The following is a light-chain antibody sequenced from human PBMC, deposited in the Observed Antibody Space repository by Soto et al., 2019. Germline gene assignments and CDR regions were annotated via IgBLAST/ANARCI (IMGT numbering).Light chain of an antibody. V-gene: IGKV3-11*01. Sequence: EIVLTQSPATLSLSPGERATLSCRASQSLTNYLVWYQQKPGQAPRLLIYDASTSATGIPDRFSGSGSGTDFTPTISSLEPEDFAVYSCQPRSNWPLTFGGGTKVEIK. CDR3: QPRSNWPLT. CDR2: DAS. CDR1: QSLTNY. J-gene: IGKJ4*02.